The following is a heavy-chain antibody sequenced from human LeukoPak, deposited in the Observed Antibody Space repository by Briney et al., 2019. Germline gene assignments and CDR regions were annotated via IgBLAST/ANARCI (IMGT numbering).Heavy chain of an antibody. V-gene: IGHV4-61*01. CDR1: GGSVNSGSYY. D-gene: IGHD1-26*01. CDR3: ARAAYSGSYHSDY. J-gene: IGHJ4*02. CDR2: IYYSGST. Sequence: TSETLSLTCTVSGGSVNSGSYYRNWIRQPPGKGLEWIGYIYYSGSTNYNPSLKSRVTISVDTSKNQFSLKLSSVTAADTAVYYCARAAYSGSYHSDYWGQGTLVTVSS.